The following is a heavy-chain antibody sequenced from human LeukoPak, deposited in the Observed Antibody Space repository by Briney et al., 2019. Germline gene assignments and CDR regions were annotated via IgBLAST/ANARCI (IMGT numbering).Heavy chain of an antibody. J-gene: IGHJ5*02. Sequence: GGSLRLSCVVSGFTFSGSAMHWVRQASGKGLEWVGRIRSKANSYATAYAASVKGRFTISRDDSKNTACLQMNSLKTEDTAVYYCTSPGGDYAGGFDPWGQGTLVTVSS. CDR1: GFTFSGSA. D-gene: IGHD4-23*01. CDR3: TSPGGDYAGGFDP. V-gene: IGHV3-73*01. CDR2: IRSKANSYAT.